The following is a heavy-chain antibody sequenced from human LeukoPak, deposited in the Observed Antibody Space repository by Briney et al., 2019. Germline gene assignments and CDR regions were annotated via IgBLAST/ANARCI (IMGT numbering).Heavy chain of an antibody. CDR3: ARAPTYGSGSSFDY. Sequence: GGSLRLSCAASGFTFSSYWMSWVRQAPGKGLEWVANIKQDGSEKYYVDSVKGRFTISRDNAKNSLYLQMNSLRAEDTAVYYCARAPTYGSGSSFDYWGQGTLVTVSS. D-gene: IGHD3-10*01. J-gene: IGHJ4*02. CDR1: GFTFSSYW. V-gene: IGHV3-7*03. CDR2: IKQDGSEK.